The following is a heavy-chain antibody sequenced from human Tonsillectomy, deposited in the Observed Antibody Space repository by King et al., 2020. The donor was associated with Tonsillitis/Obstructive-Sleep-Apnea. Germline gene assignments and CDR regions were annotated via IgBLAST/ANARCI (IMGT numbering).Heavy chain of an antibody. V-gene: IGHV5-51*01. CDR3: AREGGQGVIPNWFDP. J-gene: IGHJ5*02. CDR2: IYPGDSDT. CDR1: GYRFSSSW. Sequence: QLVQSGAEVKKPGESLKISCTGSGYRFSSSWIGWVRQMPGKGLEWMGIIYPGDSDTRYSPSFQGQVTISADKSINTAYLQWSSLKASDTAMYYCAREGGQGVIPNWFDPWGQGTQVTVSS. D-gene: IGHD3-16*02.